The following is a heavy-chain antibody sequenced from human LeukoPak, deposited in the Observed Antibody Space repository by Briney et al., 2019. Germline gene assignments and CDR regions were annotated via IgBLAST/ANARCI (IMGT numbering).Heavy chain of an antibody. D-gene: IGHD2-21*01. CDR3: ARGIVAIPAVYYMAV. CDR1: GYTFTSYY. V-gene: IGHV1-69*13. Sequence: GASVKLSCKSSGYTFTSYYMYWVRQAPGQGLEWMGGIIRIYDTEDYAQKFQGRMTITADESTNTAYMELRSLRSDDTAVYYCARGIVAIPAVYYMAVWGNGTTVTVSS. J-gene: IGHJ6*03. CDR2: IIRIYDTE.